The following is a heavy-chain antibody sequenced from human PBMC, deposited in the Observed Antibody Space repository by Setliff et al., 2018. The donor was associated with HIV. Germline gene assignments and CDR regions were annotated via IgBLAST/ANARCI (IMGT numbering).Heavy chain of an antibody. Sequence: LSLTCAVYGGSFSDYYWTWIRQSPGKGLEWIGEINHRGSTNYNPSLKSRVTVSVDTSKNQFSLKLSSVTAADTAVYYCARGDYSSGWYIDYWGQGTLVTVSS. V-gene: IGHV4-34*01. CDR1: GGSFSDYY. D-gene: IGHD6-25*01. CDR2: INHRGST. J-gene: IGHJ4*02. CDR3: ARGDYSSGWYIDY.